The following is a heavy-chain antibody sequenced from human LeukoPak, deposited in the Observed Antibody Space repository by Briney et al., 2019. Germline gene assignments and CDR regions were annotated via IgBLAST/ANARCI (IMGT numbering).Heavy chain of an antibody. CDR1: GFTFSSYG. CDR2: IWSDGYKK. CDR3: ARDDGTSGHYSYFQH. Sequence: HPGGSLRLSCAASGFTFSSYGMHWIRQAPGKGLEWVAVIWSDGYKKYYAESVKGRFTASRDTSKNTLYLQMDSLRAEDTAVCYCARDDGTSGHYSYFQHWGQGTLVTVSS. V-gene: IGHV3-33*01. D-gene: IGHD3-22*01. J-gene: IGHJ1*01.